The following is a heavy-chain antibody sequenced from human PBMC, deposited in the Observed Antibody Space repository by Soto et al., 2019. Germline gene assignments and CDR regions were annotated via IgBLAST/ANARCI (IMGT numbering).Heavy chain of an antibody. CDR3: GKGVPMDL. CDR1: RLTFSSYA. Sequence: GGSLRLSWAASRLTFSSYAMRWVRQAPGKGLEWVAAISGSGGSTYYADSVKGRFTISRDNSKNTLYLQMNSLRAEDTAVYYCGKGVPMDLWGKGTLVTVSS. J-gene: IGHJ4*02. V-gene: IGHV3-23*01. CDR2: ISGSGGST. D-gene: IGHD3-10*01.